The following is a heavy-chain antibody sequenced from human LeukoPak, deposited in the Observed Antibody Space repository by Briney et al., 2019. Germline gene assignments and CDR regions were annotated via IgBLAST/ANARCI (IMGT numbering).Heavy chain of an antibody. CDR3: VSTASAVADYDY. V-gene: IGHV4-39*01. CDR2: IHHSGSS. J-gene: IGHJ4*02. D-gene: IGHD6-19*01. Sequence: KPSETLSLTCTVSGCSISSSRYYWAWIRQPPGQGLEWIGSIHHSGSSYHKPSLKSRVTISVDTSKNQFSLKLSSVTAADTAVYYCVSTASAVADYDYWGQGTLVTVSS. CDR1: GCSISSSRYY.